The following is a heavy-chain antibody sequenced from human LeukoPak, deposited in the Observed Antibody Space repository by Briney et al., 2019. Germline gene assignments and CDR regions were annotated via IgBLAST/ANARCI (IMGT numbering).Heavy chain of an antibody. D-gene: IGHD6-6*01. Sequence: PSETLSLTCAVYGGSFSGYYWSWIRQPPGKGLEWIGEINHSGSTNYNPSLKSRVTISVDTSKNQFSLKLSSVTAADTAVYYCARGASIAARPDYWGQGTLVTVSS. V-gene: IGHV4-34*01. CDR2: INHSGST. CDR3: ARGASIAARPDY. J-gene: IGHJ4*02. CDR1: GGSFSGYY.